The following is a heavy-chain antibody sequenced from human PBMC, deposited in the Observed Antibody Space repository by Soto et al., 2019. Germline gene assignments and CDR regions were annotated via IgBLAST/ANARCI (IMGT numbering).Heavy chain of an antibody. J-gene: IGHJ6*02. CDR1: GFTFSSYW. D-gene: IGHD2-2*01. CDR2: IKQDGSEK. CDR3: AREGVLPAAGHHYFDGLVV. Sequence: PGGSLRLSCAASGFTFSSYWMSWVRQAPGKGLEWVANIKQDGSEKYYVDSVKGRFTISRDNAKNSLYLQMNSLRAEDAAVYYCAREGVLPAAGHHYFDGLVVRGQGTTVTIS. V-gene: IGHV3-7*01.